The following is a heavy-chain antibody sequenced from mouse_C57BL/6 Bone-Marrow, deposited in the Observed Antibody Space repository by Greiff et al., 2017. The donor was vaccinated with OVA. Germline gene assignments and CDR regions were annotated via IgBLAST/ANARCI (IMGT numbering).Heavy chain of an antibody. V-gene: IGHV1-81*01. CDR3: ARSLGLYYFDY. D-gene: IGHD6-2*01. J-gene: IGHJ2*01. CDR1: GYTFTSYG. Sequence: QVQLKESGAELARPGVSVKLSCKASGYTFTSYGISWVKQRTGQGLEWIGEIYPRSGNTYYNEKFKGKATLTADKSSSTAYMELRSLTSEDSAVYFCARSLGLYYFDYWGQGTTLTVSS. CDR2: IYPRSGNT.